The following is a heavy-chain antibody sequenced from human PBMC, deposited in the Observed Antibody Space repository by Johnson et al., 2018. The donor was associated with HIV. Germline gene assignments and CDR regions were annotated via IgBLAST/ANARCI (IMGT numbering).Heavy chain of an antibody. CDR3: ARGGIIHDAFDI. CDR2: ISYDGSNK. CDR1: GFTFSSYT. J-gene: IGHJ3*02. Sequence: VQLVESGGGVVQPGRSLRLSCVASGFTFSSYTMHWVRQAPGKGLEWVAVISYDGSNKYFADSVKGRFTISRDNSKNTLYLQMSSLGAEDTAVYYCARGGIIHDAFDIWGQGTMVTVSS. D-gene: IGHD1-1*01. V-gene: IGHV3-30*04.